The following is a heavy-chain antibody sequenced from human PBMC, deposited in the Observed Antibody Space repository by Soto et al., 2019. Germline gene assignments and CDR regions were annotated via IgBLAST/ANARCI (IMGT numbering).Heavy chain of an antibody. V-gene: IGHV3-30*18. CDR1: GFTFSSYG. Sequence: QVQLVESGGGVVQPGRSLRLSCAASGFTFSSYGMHWVRQAPGKGLEWVAVISYDGSNKYYADSVKGRFTISRDNSKNTQYLKMNSLRAEDTAVYYCAKGSGWYDDYYYGMDVWGQGTTVTVSS. CDR2: ISYDGSNK. CDR3: AKGSGWYDDYYYGMDV. J-gene: IGHJ6*02. D-gene: IGHD6-19*01.